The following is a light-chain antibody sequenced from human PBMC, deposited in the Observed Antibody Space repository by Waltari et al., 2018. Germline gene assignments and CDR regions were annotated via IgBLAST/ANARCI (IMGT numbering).Light chain of an antibody. V-gene: IGLV3-9*01. Sequence: SYELTPPLSVSVALGQTATITCGGNNIGSKNVHWYQQSSGQAPVLVIYRDNNRPSGIPDRFSGSNSGNTATLTISRAQVGDEADYYCQVWDNSVVVFGGGTKLTVL. CDR2: RDN. CDR3: QVWDNSVVV. CDR1: NIGSKN. J-gene: IGLJ3*02.